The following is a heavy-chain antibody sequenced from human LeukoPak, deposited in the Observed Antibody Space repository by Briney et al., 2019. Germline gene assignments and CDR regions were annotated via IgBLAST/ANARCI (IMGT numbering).Heavy chain of an antibody. CDR3: AKGGHFSWFDP. Sequence: GGSLRLSCAASGFTFRNSAMTWVRQAPGKGLEWVSTISGKGDSTYYADSVKGRFTISRDNSKDTLYLQMNSLRADDTAVYYCAKGGHFSWFDPWGQGTLVTVSS. CDR2: ISGKGDST. D-gene: IGHD1-26*01. J-gene: IGHJ5*02. V-gene: IGHV3-23*01. CDR1: GFTFRNSA.